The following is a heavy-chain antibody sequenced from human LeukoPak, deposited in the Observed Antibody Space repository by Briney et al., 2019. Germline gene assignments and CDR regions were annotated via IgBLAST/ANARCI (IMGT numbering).Heavy chain of an antibody. J-gene: IGHJ4*02. D-gene: IGHD3-10*01. Sequence: PGGSLRLSCAASGFTFSDYYMSWLRQAPGKGLEWLSYISNSGTIIYYADSVKGRFTISRDNAKNSLYLQMNSLRAEDTAVYYCAKFKGHYGDSEYYFDSWGQGTLVTVSS. CDR1: GFTFSDYY. CDR3: AKFKGHYGDSEYYFDS. V-gene: IGHV3-11*04. CDR2: ISNSGTII.